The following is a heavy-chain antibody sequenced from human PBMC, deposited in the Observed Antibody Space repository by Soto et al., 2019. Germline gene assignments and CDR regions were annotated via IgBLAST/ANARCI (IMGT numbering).Heavy chain of an antibody. J-gene: IGHJ3*02. V-gene: IGHV3-11*01. CDR3: AVMDYYGSRSGLDI. CDR2: ISSSGSTI. D-gene: IGHD3-10*01. CDR1: GFTFSDYY. Sequence: PGGSLRLSCAASGFTFSDYYMSWIRQAPGKGLEWVSYISSSGSTIYYADSVKGRFTISRDNAKNSLYLQMNSLRAEDTAVYYCAVMDYYGSRSGLDIWGQGTMVTVSS.